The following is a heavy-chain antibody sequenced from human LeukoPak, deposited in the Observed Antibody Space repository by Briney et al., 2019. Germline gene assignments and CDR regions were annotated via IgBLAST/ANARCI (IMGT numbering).Heavy chain of an antibody. CDR1: GGTFSSYA. V-gene: IGHV1-69*05. Sequence: PVKVSCKASGGTFSSYAISWVRQAPGQGLEWMGRIIPIFGTANYAQKFQGRVTITTDESTSTAYMELSSLRSEDTAVYYCARDSYYDSSGYLYWGQGTLVTVSS. CDR2: IIPIFGTA. J-gene: IGHJ4*02. CDR3: ARDSYYDSSGYLY. D-gene: IGHD3-22*01.